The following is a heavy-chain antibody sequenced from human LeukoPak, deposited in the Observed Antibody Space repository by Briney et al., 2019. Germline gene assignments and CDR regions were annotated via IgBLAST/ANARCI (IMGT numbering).Heavy chain of an antibody. Sequence: GGSLRLSCAASGFTFDDYGMSWVRQAPGKGLEWVSGINWNGGSTGYADSVKGRFTISRDNAKNSLYLQMNSLRAEDMALYYCAKDMDYYGSGSYFFGGAFDIWGQGTMVTVSS. D-gene: IGHD3-10*01. V-gene: IGHV3-20*04. CDR2: INWNGGST. CDR1: GFTFDDYG. J-gene: IGHJ3*02. CDR3: AKDMDYYGSGSYFFGGAFDI.